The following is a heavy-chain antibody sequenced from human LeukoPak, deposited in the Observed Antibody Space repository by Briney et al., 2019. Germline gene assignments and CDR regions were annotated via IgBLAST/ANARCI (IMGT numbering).Heavy chain of an antibody. CDR3: VRGLLLRRDWFDP. CDR1: GGSISSHD. J-gene: IGHJ5*02. D-gene: IGHD3-22*01. V-gene: IGHV4-59*11. CDR2: IYYSGST. Sequence: SETLSLTCTVSGGSISSHDWSWIRQPPGKGLEWIGYIYYSGSTNYNPSLTSRVTISLETSKKQFSLELSSVTAPDTAVYFCVRGLLLRRDWFDPWGQGTLVTVS.